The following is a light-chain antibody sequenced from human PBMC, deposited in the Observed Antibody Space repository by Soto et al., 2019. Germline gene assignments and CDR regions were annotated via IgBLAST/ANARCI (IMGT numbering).Light chain of an antibody. CDR1: RGIKVE. J-gene: IGKJ4*01. CDR3: LQDYNYPLT. CDR2: AAS. Sequence: AIQMTQSPSSLSASVGARVTFLCGQSRGIKVELGWYQQKPGKAPKLLIYAASSLQSGVPSRFSGSGSGTDFTLTISSLQPEDFATYYCLQDYNYPLTFGGGTKVEIK. V-gene: IGKV1-6*01.